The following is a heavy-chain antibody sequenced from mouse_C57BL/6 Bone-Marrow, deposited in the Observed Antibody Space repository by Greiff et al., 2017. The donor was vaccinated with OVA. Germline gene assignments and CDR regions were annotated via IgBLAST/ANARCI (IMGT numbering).Heavy chain of an antibody. D-gene: IGHD4-1*01. V-gene: IGHV1-53*01. J-gene: IGHJ2*01. Sequence: QVHVKQPGTELVKPGASVKLSCKASGYTFTSYWMHWVKQRPGQGLEWIGNINPSNGGTNYNEKFKSKATLTVDKSSSTAYMQLSSLTSEDSAVYYCAREEVHWDDFDYWGQGTTLTVSS. CDR1: GYTFTSYW. CDR3: AREEVHWDDFDY. CDR2: INPSNGGT.